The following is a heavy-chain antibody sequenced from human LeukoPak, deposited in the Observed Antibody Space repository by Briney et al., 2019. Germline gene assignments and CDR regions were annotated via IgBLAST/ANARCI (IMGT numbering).Heavy chain of an antibody. J-gene: IGHJ6*03. Sequence: GGSLRRSCAASGFTFSSQWRSWVRQAPGKGLEWVANINQGGTEKYYVDSVKGRFTISRDNAENSLYLQMNSLRAEDTAVYYCAREHYFYYMDVWGKGTRSPSP. CDR3: AREHYFYYMDV. CDR2: INQGGTEK. V-gene: IGHV3-7*01. CDR1: GFTFSSQW.